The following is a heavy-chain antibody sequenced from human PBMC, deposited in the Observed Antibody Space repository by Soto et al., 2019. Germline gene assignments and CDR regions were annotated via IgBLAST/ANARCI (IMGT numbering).Heavy chain of an antibody. CDR1: GYTFTSYA. CDR2: INAGNGNT. V-gene: IGHV1-3*01. Sequence: AASVKVSCKASGYTFTSYAMHWVRQAPGQRLEWMGWINAGNGNTKYSQKFQGRVTITRDTSASTAYMELSSLRSEDTAVYYCARGYYYDSSGYFPGVWGQGTLVTVSS. D-gene: IGHD3-22*01. J-gene: IGHJ4*02. CDR3: ARGYYYDSSGYFPGV.